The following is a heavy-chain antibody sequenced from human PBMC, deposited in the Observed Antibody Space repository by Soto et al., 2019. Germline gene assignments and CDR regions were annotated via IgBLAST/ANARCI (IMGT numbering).Heavy chain of an antibody. V-gene: IGHV1-18*01. CDR1: GYKFISHS. CDR2: ISAYNGNT. Sequence: QIQLVQSGGEVKKPGASVKVSCKSSGYKFISHSITWVRQAPGQGLEWMGRISAYNGNTNYAQKLQGRVTMTTDTSTNTASMELRSLRSDDTAVYYCARGAFCGGAPGCRDMDVWGQGTTVTVSS. J-gene: IGHJ6*02. CDR3: ARGAFCGGAPGCRDMDV. D-gene: IGHD2-21*01.